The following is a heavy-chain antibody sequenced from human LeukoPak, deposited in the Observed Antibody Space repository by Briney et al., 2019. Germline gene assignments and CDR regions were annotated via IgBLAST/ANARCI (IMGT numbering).Heavy chain of an antibody. CDR3: AREETYCGGDCYSTDAFDI. CDR1: GDSVSSNSAA. CDR2: TYYRSKWYN. V-gene: IGHV6-1*01. D-gene: IGHD2-21*02. J-gene: IGHJ3*02. Sequence: SQTLSLTCAISGDSVSSNSAAWNWIRQSPSRGLEWLGRTYYRSKWYNDYAVSVKSRITINPDTSKNQFSLQLNSVTPEDTAVYYCAREETYCGGDCYSTDAFDIWGQGTMVTVSS.